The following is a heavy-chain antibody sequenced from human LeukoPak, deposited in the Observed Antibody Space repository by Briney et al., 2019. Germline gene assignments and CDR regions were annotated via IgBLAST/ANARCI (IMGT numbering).Heavy chain of an antibody. CDR1: GFTFSSYS. V-gene: IGHV3-48*04. CDR2: ISSSSSNI. CDR3: ARINFWSGYYIDY. Sequence: GGSLRLSCAASGFTFSSYSMKWVRQAPGKGLEVVLYISSSSSNIYYADSGKGRFTISRDNAKNSLYLQMNSLRAEDTAVYYCARINFWSGYYIDYWGQGTLVTVSS. J-gene: IGHJ4*02. D-gene: IGHD3-3*01.